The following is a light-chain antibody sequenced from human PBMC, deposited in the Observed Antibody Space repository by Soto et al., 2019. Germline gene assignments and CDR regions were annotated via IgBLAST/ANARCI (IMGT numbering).Light chain of an antibody. Sequence: DIQMTQSPSSLSASVGDIVTITCLASQSINSYLNWYQQKPGKAPKVLIYAASNLQSGVPSRFSGSGSGTDFNLTISSLQTEDFATYECQQSYSTTITFGQGTRLEIK. CDR1: QSINSY. V-gene: IGKV1-39*01. CDR2: AAS. J-gene: IGKJ5*01. CDR3: QQSYSTTIT.